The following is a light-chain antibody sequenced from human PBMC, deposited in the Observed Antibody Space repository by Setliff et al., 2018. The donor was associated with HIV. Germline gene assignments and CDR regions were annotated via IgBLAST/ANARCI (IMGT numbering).Light chain of an antibody. CDR2: QAT. J-gene: IGLJ1*01. CDR3: CSNTGSNTYG. CDR1: SSDIGRYNL. V-gene: IGLV2-23*01. Sequence: QSALTQPASVSGSPGQSITISCTGTSSDIGRYNLVSWYQQYPGKAPKLMIYQATKRPSGVSNRFSGYKSGNTASLTISGLQAEDEADYYCCSNTGSNTYGFGNGTKVTVL.